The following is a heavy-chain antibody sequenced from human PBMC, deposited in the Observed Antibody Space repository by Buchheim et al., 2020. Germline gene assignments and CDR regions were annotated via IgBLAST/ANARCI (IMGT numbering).Heavy chain of an antibody. Sequence: QVQLQESGPGLVKPSETLSLTCTVSGVSINSYYWTWLRQPAGKGLEWIGRIYSDRTNYNVSLKSQLTMSVDTSKNQVSLTLTSVTAADTAVYYCARDNKAYVYESDGSLGTYNWFDPWGQG. D-gene: IGHD3-22*01. V-gene: IGHV4-4*07. CDR1: GVSINSYY. CDR2: IYSDRT. CDR3: ARDNKAYVYESDGSLGTYNWFDP. J-gene: IGHJ5*02.